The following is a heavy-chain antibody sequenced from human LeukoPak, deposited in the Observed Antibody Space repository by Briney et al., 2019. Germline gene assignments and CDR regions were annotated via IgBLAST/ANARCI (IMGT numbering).Heavy chain of an antibody. Sequence: GGSLRLSCAASGFTFSSYGMHWVRQAPGKGLEWVSYISSSSSTIYYADSVKGRFTISRDNAKNSLYLQMNSLRAEDTAVYYCARALGKDYYDSSGYYSYYYYMDVWGKGTTVTVSS. D-gene: IGHD3-22*01. V-gene: IGHV3-48*01. CDR2: ISSSSSTI. CDR3: ARALGKDYYDSSGYYSYYYYMDV. CDR1: GFTFSSYG. J-gene: IGHJ6*03.